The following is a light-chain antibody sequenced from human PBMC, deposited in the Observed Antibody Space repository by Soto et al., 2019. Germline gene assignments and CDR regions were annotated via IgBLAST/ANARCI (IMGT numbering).Light chain of an antibody. CDR1: SSDVGAYNF. CDR2: EVS. J-gene: IGLJ1*01. Sequence: QSALTQPASVSGSPGQSISISCTGTSSDVGAYNFVSWYQQHPGKAPKLMIYEVSNRPSGVSNRFSGSKSGNTASLTISGLQAEDEADYDCSSYTSSSTLVFGSGTKLTVL. V-gene: IGLV2-14*01. CDR3: SSYTSSSTLV.